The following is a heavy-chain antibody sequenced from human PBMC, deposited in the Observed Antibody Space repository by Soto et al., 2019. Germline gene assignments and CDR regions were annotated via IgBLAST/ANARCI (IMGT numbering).Heavy chain of an antibody. V-gene: IGHV3-21*01. CDR2: ISTSSTYI. J-gene: IGHJ2*01. CDR3: AGGDAGVVDL. CDR1: GFTFSDYS. Sequence: EVQLVESGGGLVQPGGSLRLSCAVSGFTFSDYSMSWVRQAPGKGLEWVSSISTSSTYIYYADSVKGRFTISRDNAKNSLYLQMNSLRVEDTAVYYCAGGDAGVVDLWGRGTLVTVSS. D-gene: IGHD2-21*01.